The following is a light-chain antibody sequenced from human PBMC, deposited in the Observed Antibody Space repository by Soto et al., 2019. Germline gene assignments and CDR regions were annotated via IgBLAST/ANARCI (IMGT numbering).Light chain of an antibody. CDR2: GAS. CDR3: QQRSSWPPL. J-gene: IGKJ5*01. V-gene: IGKV3-11*01. CDR1: QSVGSY. Sequence: EILLTHSPATLSLYPGERATLSCRASQSVGSYLVWYQQKPGQAPRRLIHGASNRATGIPARFSGSGSGTDFTLTISSLEPEDFAVYYCQQRSSWPPLFGQGTRLEIK.